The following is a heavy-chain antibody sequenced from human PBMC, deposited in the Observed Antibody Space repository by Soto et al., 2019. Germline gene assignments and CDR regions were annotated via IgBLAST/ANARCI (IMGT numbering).Heavy chain of an antibody. V-gene: IGHV6-1*01. CDR1: GDSVSSNSAA. J-gene: IGHJ6*02. CDR3: ARDHAPGVDTAMVNGMDV. D-gene: IGHD5-18*01. Sequence: PSQTLSLTCAISGDSVSSNSAAWNWIRQSPSRGLEWLGRTYYRSKWYNDYAVSVKSRITINPDTSKNQFSLQLNSVTPEDTAVYYCARDHAPGVDTAMVNGMDVWGQGTTVTVSS. CDR2: TYYRSKWYN.